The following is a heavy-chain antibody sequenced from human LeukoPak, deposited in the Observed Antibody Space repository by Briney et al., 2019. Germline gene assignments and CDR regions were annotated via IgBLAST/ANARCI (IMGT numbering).Heavy chain of an antibody. V-gene: IGHV3-53*01. J-gene: IGHJ2*01. Sequence: GGSLTLSCAASGFSVSTNYMNWVRQAPGKGLEWVSILYSGSSTYYTDSVKGRFTISRDNSRNTLYLHMTNLRAEDTAVYYCARVGDHYHWYLDLWGRGSLLTVSP. CDR3: ARVGDHYHWYLDL. D-gene: IGHD3-10*01. CDR2: LYSGSST. CDR1: GFSVSTNY.